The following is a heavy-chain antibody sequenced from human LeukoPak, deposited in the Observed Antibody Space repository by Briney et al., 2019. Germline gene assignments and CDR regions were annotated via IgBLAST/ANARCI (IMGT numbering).Heavy chain of an antibody. D-gene: IGHD6-19*01. V-gene: IGHV3-30*18. J-gene: IGHJ4*02. CDR2: ISYDGSNK. CDR1: GFTFSSYG. Sequence: GGSLRLSCAASGFTFSSYGMHWVRQAPGKGMEWVAVISYDGSNKFYADSVKGRFTISRDNSKNTLYLQMNSLRAEDTAVYYFAKAGYSSGWRNFDYWGQGTLVTVSS. CDR3: AKAGYSSGWRNFDY.